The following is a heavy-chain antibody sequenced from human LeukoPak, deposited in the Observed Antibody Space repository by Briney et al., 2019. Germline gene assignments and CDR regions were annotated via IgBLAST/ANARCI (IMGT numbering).Heavy chain of an antibody. D-gene: IGHD2-2*01. CDR3: VRLGSTSPGNWYKLFNQ. Sequence: SETLSLTCAVSGGSISSSNWWSWVRQPPGKGLEWIGEIYHSGSTNYNPSLKSRVTISVDKSKNQFSLKLSSVTAADTALYYCVRLGSTSPGNWYKLFNQWGQGTLVTVSS. CDR1: GGSISSSNW. J-gene: IGHJ4*02. V-gene: IGHV4-4*02. CDR2: IYHSGST.